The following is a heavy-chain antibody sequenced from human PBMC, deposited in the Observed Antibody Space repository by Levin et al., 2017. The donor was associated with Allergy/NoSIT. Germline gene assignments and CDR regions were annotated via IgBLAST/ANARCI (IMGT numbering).Heavy chain of an antibody. CDR2: IKKDGSEE. CDR1: GLTFSRFW. CDR3: VSTYGSGSYSNWYFDL. J-gene: IGHJ2*01. Sequence: GESLKISCAASGLTFSRFWMYWVRQAPGKGLEWVANIKKDGSEEYYVDSVRGRFIISRDNARNSLYLHMNSLRAEDTAVYFCVSTYGSGSYSNWYFDLWGRGALVTVSS. V-gene: IGHV3-7*01. D-gene: IGHD3-10*01.